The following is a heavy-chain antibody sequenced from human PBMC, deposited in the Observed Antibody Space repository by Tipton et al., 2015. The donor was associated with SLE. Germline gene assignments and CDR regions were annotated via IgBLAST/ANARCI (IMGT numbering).Heavy chain of an antibody. V-gene: IGHV1-46*01. CDR3: ASNGQRLNAFDI. CDR2: INPGGEST. J-gene: IGHJ3*02. D-gene: IGHD2-8*01. CDR1: GYTFTSYY. Sequence: QLVQSGAEVQKPGASVKVSCKASGYTFTSYYMHWVRQAPGQGLEWMGMINPGGESTNNAQKFQGRLTMTRDTSTSTVYMELSSLRSEYTAVYYCASNGQRLNAFDIWGQGTMVTVSS.